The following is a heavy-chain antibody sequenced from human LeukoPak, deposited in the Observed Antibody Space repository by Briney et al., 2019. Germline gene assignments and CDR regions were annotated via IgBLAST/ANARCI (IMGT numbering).Heavy chain of an antibody. CDR1: GGTFSSYA. D-gene: IGHD6-19*01. CDR2: IIPILGIA. Sequence: GASVKVSCKASGGTFSSYAISWVRQAPGQGLEWMGRIIPILGIANYAQKFQGRVTITADKSTSTAYMELSSLRSGDTAVYYCARESGDSSGWYGRGDAFDIWGQGTMVTVSS. J-gene: IGHJ3*02. CDR3: ARESGDSSGWYGRGDAFDI. V-gene: IGHV1-69*04.